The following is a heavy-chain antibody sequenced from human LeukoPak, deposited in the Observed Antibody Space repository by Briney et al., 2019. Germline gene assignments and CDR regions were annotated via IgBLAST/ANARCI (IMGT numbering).Heavy chain of an antibody. J-gene: IGHJ4*02. V-gene: IGHV4-4*07. CDR2: IYSSGGT. CDR3: AREDIGARPDF. D-gene: IGHD6-6*01. CDR1: GGSISSYY. Sequence: SETLSLTCTVSGGSISSYYWTRIRQPAGKGLEWIGRIYSSGGTNYNPSLKSRVTMSVDTSKNRFSLKLSSVTAADTAVYYCAREDIGARPDFWGQGTLVTVSS.